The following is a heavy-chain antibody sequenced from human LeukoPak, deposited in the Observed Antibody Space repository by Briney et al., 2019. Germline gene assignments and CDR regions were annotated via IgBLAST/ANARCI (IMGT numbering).Heavy chain of an antibody. CDR2: ISGSGT. CDR1: GFTFRSYA. V-gene: IGHV3-23*01. D-gene: IGHD4-17*01. J-gene: IGHJ3*02. Sequence: GGSLRLSCATSGFTFRSYAMIWVRQAPERGLQWVSGISGSGTYYADFAKGRFTISRDNSKNTLYLQMNSLRAEDTATYYCARDPNGDYIGAFDMWGQGTMVTVP. CDR3: ARDPNGDYIGAFDM.